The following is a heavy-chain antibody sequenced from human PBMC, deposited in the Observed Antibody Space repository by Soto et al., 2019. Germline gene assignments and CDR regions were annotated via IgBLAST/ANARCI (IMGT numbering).Heavy chain of an antibody. CDR1: GGSISSSSSY. V-gene: IGHV4-39*01. CDR3: ATTRGIAVGGSFDY. Sequence: SETLSLTCTVSGGSISSSSSYWGWIRQPPGKGLAWIGTIYSGSSYYNPSLKSRVTISVDTSKNQFSLKLSSVAAADTAIYFCATTRGIAVGGSFDYWGQGTLVTVSS. J-gene: IGHJ4*02. CDR2: IYSGSS. D-gene: IGHD6-13*01.